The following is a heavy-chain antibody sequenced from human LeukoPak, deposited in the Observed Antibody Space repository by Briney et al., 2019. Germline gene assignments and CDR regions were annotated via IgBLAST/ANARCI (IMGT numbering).Heavy chain of an antibody. J-gene: IGHJ1*01. CDR1: GGTFSSYA. D-gene: IGHD3-3*01. Sequence: ASVKVSCKASGGTFSSYAISWVRQAPGQGLEWMGGIIPIFGTANYAQKFQGRVTITTDESTSTAYMELSSLRSEDTAVYYCARDEGTPMYYDFWSGSKYFQHWGQGTLVTVSS. V-gene: IGHV1-69*05. CDR2: IIPIFGTA. CDR3: ARDEGTPMYYDFWSGSKYFQH.